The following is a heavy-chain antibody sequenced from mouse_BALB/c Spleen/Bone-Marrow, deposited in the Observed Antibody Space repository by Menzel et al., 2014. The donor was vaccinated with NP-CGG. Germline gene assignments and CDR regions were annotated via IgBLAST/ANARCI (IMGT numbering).Heavy chain of an antibody. CDR2: ISSGGSYT. Sequence: EVQLVESGGGLVKPGGSLKLSCAASGFTFSSYAMSWVRQTPEKRLEWVATISSGGSYTYYPDSVKGRFTISRDNAKNTLYLQMSSLRSEDTAMYYCARPTRYGDYESGFAYWGQGTLVTVSA. CDR3: ARPTRYGDYESGFAY. D-gene: IGHD2-13*01. J-gene: IGHJ3*01. V-gene: IGHV5-9-3*01. CDR1: GFTFSSYA.